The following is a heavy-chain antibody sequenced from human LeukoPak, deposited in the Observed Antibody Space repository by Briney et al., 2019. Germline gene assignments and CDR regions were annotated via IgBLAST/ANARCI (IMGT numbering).Heavy chain of an antibody. CDR3: AKDSGTYYKAFDY. V-gene: IGHV3-23*01. Sequence: GGSLRLSCAASGFTFSSYAMIWVRQAPGKGLEWVSSISGSGGSTSYADSVKGRLTISRDNSKNTLYLQMNSLRAEDTAIYSCAKDSGTYYKAFDYWGQGTLVTVSS. D-gene: IGHD1-26*01. CDR2: ISGSGGST. J-gene: IGHJ4*02. CDR1: GFTFSSYA.